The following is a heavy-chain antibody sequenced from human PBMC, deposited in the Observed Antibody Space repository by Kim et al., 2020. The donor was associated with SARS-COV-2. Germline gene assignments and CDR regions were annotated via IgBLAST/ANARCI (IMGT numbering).Heavy chain of an antibody. V-gene: IGHV3-30*18. CDR2: ISYDGSNK. Sequence: GGSLRLSCAASGFTFSSYGMHWVRQAPGKGLEWVAVISYDGSNKYYADSVKGRFTISRDNSKNTLYLQMNSLRAEDTAVYYCAKDSYSNEHPGLVDYWGQGTLVTVSS. J-gene: IGHJ4*02. CDR3: AKDSYSNEHPGLVDY. CDR1: GFTFSSYG. D-gene: IGHD4-4*01.